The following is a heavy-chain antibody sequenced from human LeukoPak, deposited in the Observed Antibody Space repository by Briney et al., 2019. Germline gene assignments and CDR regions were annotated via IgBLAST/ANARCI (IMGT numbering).Heavy chain of an antibody. Sequence: GGSLRLSCAASGFTFSNYWMHWVRQAPGKGLVWVSRIRHDAGVTTYADSVKGRFTISRDNAKNTLYLQMNSLRPEDTAVYYCAKDLSGTYHFDYWGQGTLVTVSS. V-gene: IGHV3-74*01. J-gene: IGHJ4*02. D-gene: IGHD1-26*01. CDR1: GFTFSNYW. CDR2: IRHDAGVT. CDR3: AKDLSGTYHFDY.